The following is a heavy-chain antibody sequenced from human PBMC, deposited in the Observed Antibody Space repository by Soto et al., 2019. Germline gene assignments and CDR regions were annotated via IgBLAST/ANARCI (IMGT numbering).Heavy chain of an antibody. Sequence: SEPLSLTCTASGGSISSYYWSWIRQPPGKGLEWIGYIYYSGSTNYNPFLKSRVTISVDTSKNQFTLKLSSVTAADTDVYYCARDGLGNGYSYGHNWIDPWGQGTLVTVSS. D-gene: IGHD5-18*01. V-gene: IGHV4-59*01. J-gene: IGHJ5*02. CDR2: IYYSGST. CDR3: ARDGLGNGYSYGHNWIDP. CDR1: GGSISSYY.